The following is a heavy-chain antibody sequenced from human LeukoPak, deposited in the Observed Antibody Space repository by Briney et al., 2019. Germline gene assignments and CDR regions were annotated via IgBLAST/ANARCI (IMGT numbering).Heavy chain of an antibody. J-gene: IGHJ4*02. Sequence: PGGSLRLSCAASGFTFSSYAMSWVRQAPGKGLEWVSGISGSGGSTYYADSVKDRLTISRDNSKNTLYLQMNSLRAEDTAVYYCAKGRDSTSSARPVDYWGQGTLVTVSS. V-gene: IGHV3-23*01. D-gene: IGHD6-6*01. CDR1: GFTFSSYA. CDR3: AKGRDSTSSARPVDY. CDR2: ISGSGGST.